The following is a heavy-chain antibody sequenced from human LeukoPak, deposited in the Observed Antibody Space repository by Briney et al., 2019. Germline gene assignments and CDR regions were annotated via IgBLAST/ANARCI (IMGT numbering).Heavy chain of an antibody. CDR2: IYYSGST. CDR1: GGSISSSSYS. D-gene: IGHD6-13*01. V-gene: IGHV4-39*01. J-gene: IGHJ2*01. Sequence: SETLSLTCTVPGGSISSSSYSWGWIRQPPGKGLEWIGSIYYSGSTYYNPSLKSRVTISVDTSKNQFSLKLSSVTAADTAVYYCARRENPGIAAAYWYFDPWGRGTLVTVSS. CDR3: ARRENPGIAAAYWYFDP.